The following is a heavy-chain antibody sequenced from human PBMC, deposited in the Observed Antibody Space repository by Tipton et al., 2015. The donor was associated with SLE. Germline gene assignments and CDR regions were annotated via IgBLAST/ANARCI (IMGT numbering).Heavy chain of an antibody. Sequence: GLVKPSETLSLTCAVYGGSFSGYYWSWIRQPPGKGLEWIGEINHSGSTNYNPSLKSRVTISVNTSKNQFSLKLSSVTAADTAVYYCASLRTEYYYGSRADYWGQGTLVTVSS. CDR1: GGSFSGYY. D-gene: IGHD3-10*01. V-gene: IGHV4-34*01. J-gene: IGHJ4*02. CDR3: ASLRTEYYYGSRADY. CDR2: INHSGST.